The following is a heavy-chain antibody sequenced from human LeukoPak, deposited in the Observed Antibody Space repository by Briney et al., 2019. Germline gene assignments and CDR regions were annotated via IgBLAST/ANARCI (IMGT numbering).Heavy chain of an antibody. CDR2: IIPIFGTA. J-gene: IGHJ4*02. D-gene: IGHD3-9*01. V-gene: IGHV1-69*05. Sequence: SVKVSCKASGGTFSSYAISLVRQAPGQGLKWMGGIIPIFGTANYAQKFQGRVTITTDESTSTAYMELSSLRSEDTAVYYCASRYFDWSQFDYWGQGTLVTVSP. CDR3: ASRYFDWSQFDY. CDR1: GGTFSSYA.